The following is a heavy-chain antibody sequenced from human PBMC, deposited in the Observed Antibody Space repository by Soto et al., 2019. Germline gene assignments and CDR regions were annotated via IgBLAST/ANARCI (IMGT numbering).Heavy chain of an antibody. CDR3: AHKGGRGAAMDV. V-gene: IGHV2-5*02. J-gene: IGHJ6*02. CDR2: IYWDDDV. CDR1: GFSLSSSGVG. D-gene: IGHD2-15*01. Sequence: QITLKESGPTLVKPTQTLTLTCTFSGFSLSSSGVGVGWIRQPPGKALEWLTLIYWDDDVRYSPSLKSRLTITKATSKTQVVLTLTNMDPVDTATYFCAHKGGRGAAMDVWGQGTTVTVSS.